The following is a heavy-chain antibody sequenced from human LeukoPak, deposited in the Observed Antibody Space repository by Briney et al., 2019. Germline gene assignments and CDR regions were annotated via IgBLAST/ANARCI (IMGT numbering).Heavy chain of an antibody. D-gene: IGHD2-21*01. J-gene: IGHJ4*02. Sequence: GGSLRLSCAASGFTLSSYAMSWFRQAPGKGLGWVSAISVSGNTYHADSVKGRFTISRDSSKNTLYLQMNRLRAEDAAVYYCAKAPVTTCSGAYCYPFDYWGQGTLVTVSS. CDR2: ISVSGNT. CDR3: AKAPVTTCSGAYCYPFDY. CDR1: GFTLSSYA. V-gene: IGHV3-23*01.